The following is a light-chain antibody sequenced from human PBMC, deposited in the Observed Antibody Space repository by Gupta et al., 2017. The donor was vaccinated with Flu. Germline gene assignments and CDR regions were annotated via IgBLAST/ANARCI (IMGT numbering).Light chain of an antibody. CDR3: GTWDSSLTAGV. J-gene: IGLJ2*01. CDR2: ENS. Sequence: QPLLTHPPSGQAAPVQTATHTCSGTSSNIRNQYISWYQQHPGPAPKLLIYENSERPSGIPDRFSGSKSGTSATLSITGLQTGDEADYYYGTWDSSLTAGVFGGGTKVTVL. CDR1: SSNIRNQY. V-gene: IGLV1-51*02.